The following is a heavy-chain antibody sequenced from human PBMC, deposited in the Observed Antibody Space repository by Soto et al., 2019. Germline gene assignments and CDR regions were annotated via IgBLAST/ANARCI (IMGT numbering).Heavy chain of an antibody. J-gene: IGHJ5*02. CDR1: GFTFSSYG. D-gene: IGHD4-17*01. CDR3: AKDSGHDYGDYVLPWGPAWFDP. Sequence: QVQLVESGGGVVQPGRSLRLSCAASGFTFSSYGMHWVRQAPGKGLEWVAVISYDGSNKYYADSMKGRFTISRDNSKNTLYLQMNSLRAEDTAVYYCAKDSGHDYGDYVLPWGPAWFDPWGQGTLVTVSS. CDR2: ISYDGSNK. V-gene: IGHV3-30*18.